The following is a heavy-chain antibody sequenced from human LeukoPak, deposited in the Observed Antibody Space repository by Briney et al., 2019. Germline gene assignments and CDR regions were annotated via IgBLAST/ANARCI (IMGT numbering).Heavy chain of an antibody. CDR1: GYTLTELS. CDR2: FDPEDGET. D-gene: IGHD2-2*02. J-gene: IGHJ4*02. V-gene: IGHV1-24*01. CDR3: ATVTDTSIPHSDY. Sequence: GASVKVSCKVSGYTLTELSMHWVRQAPGKGLEWMGGFDPEDGETVYAQKFQGRVTMTEDTSTDTAYMELSSLRSEDTAVYYCATVTDTSIPHSDYWGRGTLVTVSS.